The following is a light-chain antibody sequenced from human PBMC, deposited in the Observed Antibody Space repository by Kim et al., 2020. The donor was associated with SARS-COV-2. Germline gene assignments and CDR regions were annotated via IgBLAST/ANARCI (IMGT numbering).Light chain of an antibody. CDR3: QQANSFPLT. J-gene: IGKJ4*01. Sequence: DIQMTQSPSSVSASVGDRVTITCRASQGIGTSLAWYQQKPGKAPKLLISVASTLRRGVPSRFSDSGSGTDFSLTISSLEPEDFATYYCQQANSFPLTFGGGTKVDIK. V-gene: IGKV1-12*01. CDR1: QGIGTS. CDR2: VAS.